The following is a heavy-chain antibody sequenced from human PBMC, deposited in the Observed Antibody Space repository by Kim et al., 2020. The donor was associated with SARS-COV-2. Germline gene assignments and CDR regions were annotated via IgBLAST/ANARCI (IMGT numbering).Heavy chain of an antibody. Sequence: SETLSLTCTVSGGSISSSSYYWGWIRQPPGKGLEWIGSIYYSGSTYYNPSLKSRVTISVDTSKNQFSLKLSSVTAADTAVYYCARHSQTLARFDYWGQGTLVTVSS. CDR3: ARHSQTLARFDY. CDR2: IYYSGST. V-gene: IGHV4-39*01. J-gene: IGHJ4*02. CDR1: GGSISSSSYY.